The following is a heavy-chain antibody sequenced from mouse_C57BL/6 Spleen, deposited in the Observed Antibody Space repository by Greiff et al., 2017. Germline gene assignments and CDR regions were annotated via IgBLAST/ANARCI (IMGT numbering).Heavy chain of an antibody. D-gene: IGHD1-1*01. CDR3: VRQGYYYGSSPAWFAY. Sequence: VQLQQPGTELVKPGASVKLSCKASGYTFTSYWMHWVKQRPGQGLEWIGNINPSNGGTNYNEKFKSKATLTVDKSSSTAYMQLSSLTSEDSAVYYCVRQGYYYGSSPAWFAYWGQGTLVTVSA. J-gene: IGHJ3*01. V-gene: IGHV1-53*01. CDR1: GYTFTSYW. CDR2: INPSNGGT.